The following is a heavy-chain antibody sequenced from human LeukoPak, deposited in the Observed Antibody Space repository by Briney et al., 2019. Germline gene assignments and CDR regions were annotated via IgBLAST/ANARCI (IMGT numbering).Heavy chain of an antibody. CDR1: GFSFSRYC. D-gene: IGHD5-12*01. Sequence: GWSLRLSCVASGFSFSRYCMHWVRQAPGKGLEGVAVISSEGSMKDYADAVKGRFTVTRDNSKNTLYLQLSSLRDEDTSLYYCARGNLYIVATIEDYWGQGTLVTVSS. V-gene: IGHV3-30*03. CDR3: ARGNLYIVATIEDY. CDR2: ISSEGSMK. J-gene: IGHJ4*02.